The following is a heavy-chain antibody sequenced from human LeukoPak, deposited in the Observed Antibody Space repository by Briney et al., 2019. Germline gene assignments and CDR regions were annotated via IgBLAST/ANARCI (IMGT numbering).Heavy chain of an antibody. CDR1: GGSISSGGYY. D-gene: IGHD2-15*01. Sequence: PSQTLSLTCTVSGGSISSGGYYWSWIRQHPGKGPEWIGYIYYSGSTYYNPSLKSRVNISVDTSKNQFSLKLSSVTAADTAVYYCAAQDVNWFDPWGQGTLVTVSS. CDR3: AAQDVNWFDP. V-gene: IGHV4-31*03. J-gene: IGHJ5*02. CDR2: IYYSGST.